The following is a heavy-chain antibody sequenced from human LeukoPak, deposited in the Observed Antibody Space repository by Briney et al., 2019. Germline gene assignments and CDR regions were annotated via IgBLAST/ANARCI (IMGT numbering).Heavy chain of an antibody. CDR2: IKQDGSEK. D-gene: IGHD3-22*01. V-gene: IGHV3-7*03. CDR3: ATVIDNSGSLGF. CDR1: GFTFSSYW. J-gene: IGHJ4*02. Sequence: GGSLRLSCAASGFTFSSYWMSWVRQAPGKGLEWVANIKQDGSEKYYVDSVKGRFTISRDSSKHTLYLQMNSLRAEDTAVYYCATVIDNSGSLGFWGQGTLVTVSS.